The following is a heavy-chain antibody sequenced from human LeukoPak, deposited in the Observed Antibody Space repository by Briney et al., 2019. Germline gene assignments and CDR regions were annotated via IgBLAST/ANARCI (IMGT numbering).Heavy chain of an antibody. V-gene: IGHV1-24*01. CDR3: ARDAVKYGDYGEYYFDY. J-gene: IGHJ4*02. Sequence: GASVKVSCKVSGYTLTELSMHWVRQAPGKGLEWMGGFDPEDGETIYAQKFQGRVTMTEDTSTDTAYMELSSLRSEDTAVYYCARDAVKYGDYGEYYFDYWGQRTLVTVSS. D-gene: IGHD4-17*01. CDR1: GYTLTELS. CDR2: FDPEDGET.